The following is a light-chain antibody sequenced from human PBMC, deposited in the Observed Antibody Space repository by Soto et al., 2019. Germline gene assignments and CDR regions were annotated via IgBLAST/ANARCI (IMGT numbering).Light chain of an antibody. CDR3: HQYNNWWT. J-gene: IGKJ1*01. V-gene: IGKV3-15*01. CDR1: QSVSNN. CDR2: GAS. Sequence: EIVMTQSPATLSVSPGERATLSCRASQSVSNNLAWYQKKPGQAPRLLISGASTRATGIPARFSGSGSGTVFTLTISSLQSEDFAFYYCHQYNNWWTFGQGTMVDIK.